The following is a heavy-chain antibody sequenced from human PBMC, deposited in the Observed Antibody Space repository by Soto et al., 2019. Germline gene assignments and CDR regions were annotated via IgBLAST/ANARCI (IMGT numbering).Heavy chain of an antibody. CDR1: GFTFSSYS. CDR3: ARDYCSGGSCYQRPSDY. V-gene: IGHV3-21*01. J-gene: IGHJ4*02. Sequence: GGSLRLSCAASGFTFSSYSMNWVRQAPGKGLEWVSSISSSSSYIYYADSVKGRFTISRDNAKNSLYLQMNSLRAEDTAVYYCARDYCSGGSCYQRPSDYWGQGTLVTVSS. D-gene: IGHD2-15*01. CDR2: ISSSSSYI.